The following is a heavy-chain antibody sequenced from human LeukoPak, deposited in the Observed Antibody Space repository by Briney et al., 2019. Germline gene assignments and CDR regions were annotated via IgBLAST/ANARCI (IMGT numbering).Heavy chain of an antibody. J-gene: IGHJ4*02. Sequence: SETLSLTCTVSGGSVSSGSFYWSWIRQPPGKGLEWIGYIYYSGSTNYNPSLKSRVTISLDTSKNQFSLKLSSVTAADTAVYYCARRGYYDSSGYRVDYWGQGTLVTVSS. CDR2: IYYSGST. CDR1: GGSVSSGSFY. CDR3: ARRGYYDSSGYRVDY. D-gene: IGHD3-22*01. V-gene: IGHV4-61*01.